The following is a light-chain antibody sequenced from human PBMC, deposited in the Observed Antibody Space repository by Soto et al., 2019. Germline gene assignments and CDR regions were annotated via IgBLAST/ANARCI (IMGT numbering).Light chain of an antibody. CDR1: PSINTS. Sequence: DIKMTQSPPALSAAVSDTVTIPSRSTPSINTSLICYQPPPXKAPNVXXYGASNLQGGVPSRFSVSGSGSDLTLTVTSLQPEDFTIYDCQPTYSPPSITFSQGTRLEIK. CDR3: QPTYSPPSIT. J-gene: IGKJ5*01. CDR2: GAS. V-gene: IGKV1-39*01.